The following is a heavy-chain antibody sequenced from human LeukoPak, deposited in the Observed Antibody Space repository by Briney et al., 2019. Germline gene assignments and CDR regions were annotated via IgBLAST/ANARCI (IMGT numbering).Heavy chain of an antibody. Sequence: ASVTVSCTASGYTFTSYAMHWVRQAPGQRLEWMGWINAGNGNTKYSQKFQGRVTITRDTSASTAYMELSSLRSEDTAVYYCARGPLLRFLEWLLDYWGQGTLVTVSS. D-gene: IGHD3-3*01. CDR3: ARGPLLRFLEWLLDY. CDR2: INAGNGNT. V-gene: IGHV1-3*01. CDR1: GYTFTSYA. J-gene: IGHJ4*02.